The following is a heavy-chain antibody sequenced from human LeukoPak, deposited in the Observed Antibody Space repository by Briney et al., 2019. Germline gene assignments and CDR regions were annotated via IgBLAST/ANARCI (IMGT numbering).Heavy chain of an antibody. D-gene: IGHD1-26*01. CDR3: ASQTVVGATDY. Sequence: PGGSLRLSCAASGFTLSSYWMHWVRQAPGKGLVWVSRIKSDGSSTSYADSVQGRFTISRDNAKNTLYLQMNSLRAEDTAVYYCASQTVVGATDYWGQGTLVTVSS. CDR2: IKSDGSST. V-gene: IGHV3-74*01. J-gene: IGHJ4*02. CDR1: GFTLSSYW.